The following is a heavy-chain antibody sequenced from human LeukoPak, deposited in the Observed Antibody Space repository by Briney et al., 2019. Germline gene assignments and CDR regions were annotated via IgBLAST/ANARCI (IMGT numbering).Heavy chain of an antibody. CDR2: IYGRGETT. CDR3: AKTAMIKVIINTYPKGLNY. Sequence: GGSLRLSCAASGFTFSSNAMNCVRHAPGKGLEWVAAIYGRGETTYYADLVKGRFTISRDNSKNTLYLQMNSLRAEDTAVYYCAKTAMIKVIINTYPKGLNYWGQGTLVTVSS. J-gene: IGHJ4*02. V-gene: IGHV3-23*01. D-gene: IGHD3-10*01. CDR1: GFTFSSNA.